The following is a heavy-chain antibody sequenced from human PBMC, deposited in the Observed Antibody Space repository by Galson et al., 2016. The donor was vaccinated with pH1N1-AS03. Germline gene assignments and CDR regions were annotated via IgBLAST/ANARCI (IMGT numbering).Heavy chain of an antibody. V-gene: IGHV1-69*02. Sequence: SVKVSCKASGGSFSRSTFNWVRQGPGPGLEWMGRIIPILDITNYAEKFQDRVTITADKSTSTAYMELRSLRFEDTAMYYCATGDPGNYSFDPWGHGTQVTVSS. CDR1: GGSFSRST. J-gene: IGHJ5*02. CDR3: ATGDPGNYSFDP. CDR2: IIPILDIT. D-gene: IGHD3-10*01.